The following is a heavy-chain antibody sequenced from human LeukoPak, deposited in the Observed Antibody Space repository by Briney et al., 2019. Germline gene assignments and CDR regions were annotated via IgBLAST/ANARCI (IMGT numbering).Heavy chain of an antibody. V-gene: IGHV4-39*01. CDR2: IYYSGST. J-gene: IGHJ4*02. Sequence: SETLSLTCTVSGGSISSYYWGWIRQPPGKGLEWIGSIYYSGSTYYNPSLKSRVTISVDTSKNQFSLKLSSVTAADTAVYYCARRSLDYGGNSYLMDYWGQGTLVTVSS. CDR3: ARRSLDYGGNSYLMDY. CDR1: GGSISSYY. D-gene: IGHD4-23*01.